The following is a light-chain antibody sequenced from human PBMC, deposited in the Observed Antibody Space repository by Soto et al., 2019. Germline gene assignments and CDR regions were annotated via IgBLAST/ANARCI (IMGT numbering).Light chain of an antibody. J-gene: IGKJ1*01. CDR1: QTLSNSF. Sequence: EIALTQSPGTLSLSPGERATLSCRASQTLSNSFIAWYQHKPGQAPRLLIYGASSRATGIPDRFSGSGSGTDFTLTISRVEPEDFAVYHCQQFASSPLTFGQGTKVDIK. CDR3: QQFASSPLT. CDR2: GAS. V-gene: IGKV3-20*01.